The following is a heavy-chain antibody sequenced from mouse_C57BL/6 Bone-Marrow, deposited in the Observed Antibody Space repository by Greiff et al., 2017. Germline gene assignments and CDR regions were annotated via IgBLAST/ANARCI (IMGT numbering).Heavy chain of an antibody. CDR1: GFSLTSYA. J-gene: IGHJ3*01. CDR3: ARDYDYDHLTFAY. D-gene: IGHD2-4*01. V-gene: IGHV2-9-1*01. CDR2: IWTGGGT. Sequence: QVQLQQSGPGLVAPSQSLSITCTVSGFSLTSYAISWVRQPPGKGLEWLGVIWTGGGTNYNSALKSRLSISKDNSKSQVFLKMNSLQTDDTSRYYCARDYDYDHLTFAYWGQGTLVTVSA.